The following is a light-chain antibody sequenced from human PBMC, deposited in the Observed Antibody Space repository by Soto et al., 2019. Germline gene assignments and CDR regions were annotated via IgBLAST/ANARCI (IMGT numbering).Light chain of an antibody. CDR2: DAS. V-gene: IGKV3-11*01. Sequence: EIVLTQSPATLSLSPGERAALSCRASQTVSSYLAWYQQKPGQAPRLLIYDASNRATGIPARFSGSGSGTDFTLTISSLEPADFAVYYCQQRSYWLTFGGGTKVEIK. CDR3: QQRSYWLT. J-gene: IGKJ4*01. CDR1: QTVSSY.